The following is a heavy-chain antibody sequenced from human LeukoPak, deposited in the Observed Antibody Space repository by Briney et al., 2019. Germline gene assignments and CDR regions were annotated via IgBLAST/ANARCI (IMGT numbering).Heavy chain of an antibody. J-gene: IGHJ6*04. Sequence: GESMCLSCAASGFTFSSYGINCDRQAAREWMGWVSYTSSSGSTIYYADSLKGRFTISRAHSKKPLYLQVDCLRSEDTAVSYCAELGITMIGGVWGKGATVTISS. D-gene: IGHD3-10*02. CDR1: GFTFSSYG. CDR2: TSSSGSTI. V-gene: IGHV3-48*03. CDR3: AELGITMIGGV.